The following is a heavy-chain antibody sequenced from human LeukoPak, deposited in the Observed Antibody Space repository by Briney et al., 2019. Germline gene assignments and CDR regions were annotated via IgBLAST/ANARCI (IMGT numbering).Heavy chain of an antibody. V-gene: IGHV3-23*01. J-gene: IGHJ4*02. D-gene: IGHD1-1*01. CDR3: AKNWNLDN. CDR2: INYSGGST. CDR1: GFTLSSYA. Sequence: GGSLRLSCAASGFTLSSYAMSWVRQAPGQGPECVSAINYSGGSTYYADSVKGRFTISRDSSKNTLYLQMNSLRVDDTAVYYCAKNWNLDNWGQGTLVTVSS.